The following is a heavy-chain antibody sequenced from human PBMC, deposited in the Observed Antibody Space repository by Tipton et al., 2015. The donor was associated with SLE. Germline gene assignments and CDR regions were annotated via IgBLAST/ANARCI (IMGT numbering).Heavy chain of an antibody. CDR2: ITDSGGST. Sequence: SLRLSCTASGFTFGDYLLAWVRPAPGKGLEWVSAITDSGGSTSYADPVKGRLTISRDNSKNTLYLQMNSLRDEDTAVYYCAKARDSSVSYDIFDYWGQGTLVTVSS. CDR1: GFTFGDYL. J-gene: IGHJ4*02. CDR3: AKARDSSVSYDIFDY. D-gene: IGHD6-19*01. V-gene: IGHV3-23*01.